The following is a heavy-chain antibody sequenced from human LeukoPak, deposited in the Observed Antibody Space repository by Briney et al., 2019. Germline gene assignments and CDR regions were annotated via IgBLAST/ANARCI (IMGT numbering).Heavy chain of an antibody. J-gene: IGHJ4*02. CDR2: IYTSGST. CDR3: ARVQYSSSWYGFDY. V-gene: IGHV4-4*07. Sequence: SETLSLTCTVSGGSISSYYWSWIRQPAGKGLEWTGRIYTSGSTNYNPSLKSRVTMSVDTSKNQFSLKPSSVAAADTAVYYCARVQYSSSWYGFDYWGQGTLVTVSS. CDR1: GGSISSYY. D-gene: IGHD6-13*01.